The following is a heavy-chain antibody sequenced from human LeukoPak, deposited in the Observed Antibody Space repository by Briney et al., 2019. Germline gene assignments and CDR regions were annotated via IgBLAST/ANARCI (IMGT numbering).Heavy chain of an antibody. Sequence: SETLSLTCTVSGGSISSSSYYWGWIRQPPGKGLEWIGSIYYSGSTYYNPSLKSRVTISVDTSKNQFSLKLSSVTAADTAVYYCASFRHSSGYYYAGKRYYFDYWGQGTLVTVSS. CDR1: GGSISSSSYY. J-gene: IGHJ4*02. CDR2: IYYSGST. CDR3: ASFRHSSGYYYAGKRYYFDY. V-gene: IGHV4-39*01. D-gene: IGHD3-22*01.